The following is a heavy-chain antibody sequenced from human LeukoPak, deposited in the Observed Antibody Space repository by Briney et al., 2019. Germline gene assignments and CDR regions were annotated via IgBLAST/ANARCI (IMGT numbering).Heavy chain of an antibody. CDR3: ARSSGTFWSYYFPLDF. CDR2: IKEDGSEK. D-gene: IGHD3-3*01. CDR1: GFTFSRYW. V-gene: IGHV3-7*01. Sequence: GGSLRLSCAASGFTFSRYWMSWVRQAPGKGLEWVANIKEDGSEKYYVDSVKGRLTISRDNAKNSLYLQMNSLRAEDTAVYYCARSSGTFWSYYFPLDFWGQGTLVTVSS. J-gene: IGHJ4*02.